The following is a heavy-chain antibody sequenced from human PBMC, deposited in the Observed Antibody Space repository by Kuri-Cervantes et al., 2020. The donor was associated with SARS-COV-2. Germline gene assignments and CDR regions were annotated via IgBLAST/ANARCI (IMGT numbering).Heavy chain of an antibody. D-gene: IGHD3-10*01. CDR3: ASLDHGLGSYYHTFPHDY. V-gene: IGHV3-21*01. CDR1: GFTFSSYS. J-gene: IGHJ4*02. Sequence: GESLKISCADSGFTFSSYSMNWVRQAPGKGLEWVSYISSSSSYIYYADSLKGRFTISRDNAKNSLYLQMNSLRAEDTAVYYCASLDHGLGSYYHTFPHDYWGLGIQVTVSS. CDR2: ISSSSSYI.